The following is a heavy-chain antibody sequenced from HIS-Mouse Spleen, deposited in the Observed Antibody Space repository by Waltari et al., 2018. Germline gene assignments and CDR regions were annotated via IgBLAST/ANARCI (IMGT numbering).Heavy chain of an antibody. CDR2: ISGSGGST. CDR1: GFTFSSYV. D-gene: IGHD1-7*01. Sequence: EVQLLESGGGLVQPGGSLRLSCAASGFTFSSYVMSWVRQAPGEGLVWVSAISGSGGSTYYADAVKGRFTISRDNSKNTLYLQMNSLRAEDTAVYYCANLCFGNSGAFDIWGQGTMVTVSS. CDR3: ANLCFGNSGAFDI. V-gene: IGHV3-23*01. J-gene: IGHJ3*02.